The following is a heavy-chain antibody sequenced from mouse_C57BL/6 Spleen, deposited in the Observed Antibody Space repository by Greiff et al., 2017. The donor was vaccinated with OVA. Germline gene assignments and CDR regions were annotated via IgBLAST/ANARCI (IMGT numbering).Heavy chain of an antibody. D-gene: IGHD1-1*01. CDR2: ISYDGSN. CDR1: GYSITSGYY. V-gene: IGHV3-6*01. CDR3: ARENYGSTQYYFDY. J-gene: IGHJ2*01. Sequence: EVQLQESGPGLVKPSQSLSLTCSVTGYSITSGYYWNWIRQFPGNKLEWMGYISYDGSNNYKPSLKNRISITRDTSKNQFFLKLNSVTTEDTATYYCARENYGSTQYYFDYWGQGTTLTVSS.